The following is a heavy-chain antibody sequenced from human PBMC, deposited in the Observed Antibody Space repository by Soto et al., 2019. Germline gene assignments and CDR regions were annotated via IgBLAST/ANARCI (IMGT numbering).Heavy chain of an antibody. CDR3: ARAVDCSGGSCYSFWFDP. CDR1: GYTFTGYY. J-gene: IGHJ5*02. D-gene: IGHD2-15*01. CDR2: INPNSGGT. Sequence: ASLKVSCKASGYTFTGYYMHWVRQAPGQGLEWMGWINPNSGGTNYAQKFQGWVTMTRDTSISTAYMELSRLRSDDTAVYYCARAVDCSGGSCYSFWFDPWGQGTLVTVSS. V-gene: IGHV1-2*04.